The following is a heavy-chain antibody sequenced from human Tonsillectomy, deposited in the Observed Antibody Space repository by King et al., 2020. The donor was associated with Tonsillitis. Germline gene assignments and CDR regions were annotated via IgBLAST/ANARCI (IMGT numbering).Heavy chain of an antibody. CDR3: AKARAPVGFYGSGNSFDY. V-gene: IGHV3-23*04. D-gene: IGHD3-10*01. CDR2: ISGRGGRT. CDR1: GFTFSSYA. J-gene: IGHJ4*02. Sequence: GQLVQSGGGLVQPGGSLRLSCAASGFTFSSYAMSWVRQAPGKGLKWVSAISGRGGRTYYADSVKGQFTISRDNSKNTLYLQMNSRRAEDTAVYYCAKARAPVGFYGSGNSFDYWGQGALVTVSS.